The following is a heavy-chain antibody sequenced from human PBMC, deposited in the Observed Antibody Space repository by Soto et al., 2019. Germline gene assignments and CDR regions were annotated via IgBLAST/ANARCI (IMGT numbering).Heavy chain of an antibody. V-gene: IGHV4-59*01. D-gene: IGHD3-3*01. Sequence: SETLSLTCTVSGGSISSYYWSWIRQPPGKGLEWIGYIYYSGSTNYNPSLKSRVTISVDTSKNQFSLKLSSVTAADTAVYYCARGWNDFWSGYFYLDYWVQGTLVTVS. J-gene: IGHJ4*02. CDR3: ARGWNDFWSGYFYLDY. CDR2: IYYSGST. CDR1: GGSISSYY.